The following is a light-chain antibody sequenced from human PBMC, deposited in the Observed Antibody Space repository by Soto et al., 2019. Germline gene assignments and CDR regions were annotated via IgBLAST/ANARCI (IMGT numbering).Light chain of an antibody. CDR3: QQYNNWPFPSWT. V-gene: IGKV3-15*01. J-gene: IGKJ1*01. Sequence: EIVMTQSPATLSVSPGERATLSCRASQSVSSNLAWYQQKPGQAPRLLIYGASTRATGIPARFSGSGSGTEFTLTISSLQSEEFAVYYCQQYNNWPFPSWTLGQGTKVEIK. CDR2: GAS. CDR1: QSVSSN.